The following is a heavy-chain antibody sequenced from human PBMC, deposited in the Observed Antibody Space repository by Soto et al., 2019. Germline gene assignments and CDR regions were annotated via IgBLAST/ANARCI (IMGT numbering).Heavy chain of an antibody. CDR3: ARVRVPLVRGFYGMDV. V-gene: IGHV1-69*06. CDR1: GGSFSSNA. D-gene: IGHD3-10*01. Sequence: QVQLVQSGAEVKKPGSSVKVSCTASGGSFSSNAINWVRQAPGQGLEWMGGIIPRLGTSNYAQKFKGRATITAGTSTDTIYLDLSSLKSDDTAVYYCARVRVPLVRGFYGMDVWGQGTTVTVSS. CDR2: IIPRLGTS. J-gene: IGHJ6*02.